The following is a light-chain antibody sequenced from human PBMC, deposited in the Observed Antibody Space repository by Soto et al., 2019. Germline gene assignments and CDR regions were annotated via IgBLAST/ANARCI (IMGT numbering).Light chain of an antibody. Sequence: QSALTQPPSASGSPGQSVTISCTGTSSDVGGYNYVSWYQQHPGKAPKLMISEINKRPSGVPDRFSGSKSGNTASLTVSGLQAEDEADYSCSSYAGSSTHVVFGGGTKVTVL. V-gene: IGLV2-8*01. CDR1: SSDVGGYNY. J-gene: IGLJ2*01. CDR3: SSYAGSSTHVV. CDR2: EIN.